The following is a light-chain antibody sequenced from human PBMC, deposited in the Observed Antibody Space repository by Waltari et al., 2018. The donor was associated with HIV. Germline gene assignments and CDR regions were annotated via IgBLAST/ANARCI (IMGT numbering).Light chain of an antibody. J-gene: IGLJ3*02. CDR3: AAWDDSLNGHWV. Sequence: QSVLTQPPSASGPPGQRVTMSCSGSSSNIGRNTVNWYQQLPGTAPKLLIFSVTQRPSGVPDRFSGSKSGTSASLAISGLQSEDEGDYYCAAWDDSLNGHWVFGGGTRVTVL. CDR1: SSNIGRNT. V-gene: IGLV1-44*01. CDR2: SVT.